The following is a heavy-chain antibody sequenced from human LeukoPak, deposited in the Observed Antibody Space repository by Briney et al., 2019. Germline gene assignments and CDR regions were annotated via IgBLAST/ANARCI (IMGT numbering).Heavy chain of an antibody. D-gene: IGHD2-8*01. V-gene: IGHV3-11*01. CDR1: GFHFKNYY. J-gene: IGHJ4*02. Sequence: GGSLRLSCAASGFHFKNYYMTWLRQAPGKGLEWISYISSNADKTCYADSVKGRFTIFRDTAKNSLYLQMDSLRFEDTAIYYCARDRGYCNNAFCPLDQWGQGTLVSVSS. CDR2: ISSNADKT. CDR3: ARDRGYCNNAFCPLDQ.